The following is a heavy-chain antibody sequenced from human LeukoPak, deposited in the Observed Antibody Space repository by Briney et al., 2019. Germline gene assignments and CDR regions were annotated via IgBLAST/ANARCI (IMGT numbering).Heavy chain of an antibody. CDR1: GFTFSSYA. CDR3: AKDMGPYSSSSSPCDY. CDR2: ISGSGGST. D-gene: IGHD6-6*01. Sequence: GGSLRLSCAASGFTFSSYAMSWVRQAPGKGLEWVPSISGSGGSTYYADSVKGRFTISRDNSKDTLYLQMNSLRAEDTAVYYCAKDMGPYSSSSSPCDYWGQGTLVTVSS. J-gene: IGHJ4*02. V-gene: IGHV3-23*01.